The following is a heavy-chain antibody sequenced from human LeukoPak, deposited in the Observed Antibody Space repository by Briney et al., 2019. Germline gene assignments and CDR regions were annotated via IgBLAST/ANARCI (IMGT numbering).Heavy chain of an antibody. D-gene: IGHD2-15*01. J-gene: IGHJ4*02. CDR1: GFTFSSYA. V-gene: IGHV3-23*01. Sequence: GGSLRLSCAASGFTFSSYAMSWVRQAPGKGLEWVSAISGSGGSTYYADSVKGRFTISRDNSKSTLYLQMNSLRAEDTAVYYCAKDLFRYCSGGSCPDYWGQGTLVTVSS. CDR2: ISGSGGST. CDR3: AKDLFRYCSGGSCPDY.